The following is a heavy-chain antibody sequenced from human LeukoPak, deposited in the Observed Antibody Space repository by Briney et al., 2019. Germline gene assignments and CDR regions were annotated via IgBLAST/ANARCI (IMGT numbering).Heavy chain of an antibody. D-gene: IGHD5-18*01. J-gene: IGHJ4*02. CDR3: ARLRGYSYGSSYFDY. Sequence: ASVKVSCKASGYTFTSYGISWVRQAPGQGLEWMGWISAYNGNTNYAQKFQGRVTITADKSTSTAYMELSSLRSEDTAVYYCARLRGYSYGSSYFDYWGQGTLVTVSS. CDR2: ISAYNGNT. CDR1: GYTFTSYG. V-gene: IGHV1-18*01.